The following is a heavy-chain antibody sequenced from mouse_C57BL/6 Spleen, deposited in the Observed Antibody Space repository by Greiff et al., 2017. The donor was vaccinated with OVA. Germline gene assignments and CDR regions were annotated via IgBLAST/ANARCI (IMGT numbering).Heavy chain of an antibody. CDR2: INPGSGGT. Sequence: QVQLKQSGAELVRPGTSVKVSCKASGYAFTNYLIEWVKQRPGQGLEWIGVINPGSGGTNYNEKFKGKATLTADKSSSTAYMQLSSLTSEDSAVYFCARSGFIDYFDYWGQGTTLTVSS. CDR1: GYAFTNYL. J-gene: IGHJ2*01. CDR3: ARSGFIDYFDY. D-gene: IGHD1-1*01. V-gene: IGHV1-54*01.